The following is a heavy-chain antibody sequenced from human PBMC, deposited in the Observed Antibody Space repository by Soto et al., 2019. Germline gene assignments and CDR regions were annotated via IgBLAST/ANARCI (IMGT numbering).Heavy chain of an antibody. Sequence: SLRLSCAASGFAFSSYAMSRVRQAPGKGLEWVSSISDSGRNTYYADSVKGRFTISRDNSKNTQYLQMNSLRAEDTAVYYCAKAGYCSGGTCYLDWYFDLWGRGTLVTVSS. CDR2: ISDSGRNT. CDR1: GFAFSSYA. D-gene: IGHD2-15*01. V-gene: IGHV3-23*01. J-gene: IGHJ2*01. CDR3: AKAGYCSGGTCYLDWYFDL.